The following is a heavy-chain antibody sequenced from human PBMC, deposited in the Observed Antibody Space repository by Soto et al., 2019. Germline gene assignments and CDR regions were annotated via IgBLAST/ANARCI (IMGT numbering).Heavy chain of an antibody. J-gene: IGHJ4*02. CDR3: ARGGGSFLFDY. Sequence: DSVQVSCKASGYTFTSYYMHWVRQAPGQGLEWMGIINPSGGSTSYAQKLQGRVTMTRDTSTSTVYMELSSLRSEDTAVYYCARGGGSFLFDYWGQGTLVTVSS. V-gene: IGHV1-46*01. CDR2: INPSGGST. D-gene: IGHD6-13*01. CDR1: GYTFTSYY.